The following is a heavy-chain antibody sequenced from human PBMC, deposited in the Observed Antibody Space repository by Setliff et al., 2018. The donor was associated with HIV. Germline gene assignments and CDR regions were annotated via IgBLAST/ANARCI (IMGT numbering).Heavy chain of an antibody. V-gene: IGHV1-2*02. CDR2: LNPRSGGS. CDR3: ARGGGVTFYYYYYMDV. J-gene: IGHJ6*03. D-gene: IGHD3-16*01. CDR1: GYDFKIYD. Sequence: ASVKVSCKASGYDFKIYDINWVRQAPGQGLEWMGWLNPRSGGSDYAQRFQGRVTMTRDTSISTAYMELSRLTSDDTAVYYCARGGGVTFYYYYYMDVWAKGTTVTVSS.